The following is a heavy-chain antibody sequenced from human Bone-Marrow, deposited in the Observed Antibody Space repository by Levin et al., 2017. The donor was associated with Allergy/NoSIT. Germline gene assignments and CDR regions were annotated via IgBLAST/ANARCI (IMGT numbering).Heavy chain of an antibody. CDR2: VDPTDSRA. CDR3: ARSPYCGDECKSNDFDY. Sequence: GESLKISCKGSGYNFIASWINWVRLMPGKGLEWMGRVDPTDSRAHYSPSLQGHVTISADKSVTTAFLHWGSLKASDTAIYYCARSPYCGDECKSNDFDYWGQGTPVTVSS. CDR1: GYNFIASW. V-gene: IGHV5-10-1*01. D-gene: IGHD2-21*01. J-gene: IGHJ4*02.